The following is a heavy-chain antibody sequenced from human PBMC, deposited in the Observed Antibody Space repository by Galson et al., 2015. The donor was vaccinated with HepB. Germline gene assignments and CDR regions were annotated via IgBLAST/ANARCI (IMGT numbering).Heavy chain of an antibody. CDR3: ARDREVGYNPWSWGPEDYYKYYAMDV. Sequence: SLRLSCAASGFSFSSYAMNWVRQAPGKGLEWVSGISGRGGSTHYAESVKGRFIISRGNSEKILYLQMNSLRVEDTARYFCARDREVGYNPWSWGPEDYYKYYAMDVWGQGTMVTVSS. J-gene: IGHJ6*02. CDR1: GFSFSSYA. D-gene: IGHD1-1*01. CDR2: ISGRGGST. V-gene: IGHV3-23*01.